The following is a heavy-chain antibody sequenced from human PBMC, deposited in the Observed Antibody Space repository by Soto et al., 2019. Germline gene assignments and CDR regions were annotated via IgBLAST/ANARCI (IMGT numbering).Heavy chain of an antibody. CDR1: GFTFSSYS. CDR2: ISSSSSYI. CDR3: ARDLGRSSSYYYYYYMDV. Sequence: EVQLVESGGGLVKPGGSLRLSCAASGFTFSSYSMNWVRQAPGKGLEWVSSISSSSSYIYYADSVKGRFTISRDNAKNSLYLQMKSLRAEDTAVYYCARDLGRSSSYYYYYYMDVWGKGTTVTVSS. V-gene: IGHV3-21*01. J-gene: IGHJ6*03. D-gene: IGHD6-6*01.